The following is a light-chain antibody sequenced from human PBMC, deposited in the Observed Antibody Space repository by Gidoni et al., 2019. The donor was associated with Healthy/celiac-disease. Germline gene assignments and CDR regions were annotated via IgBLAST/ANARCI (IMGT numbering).Light chain of an antibody. CDR1: SSDVGGSNY. CDR3: SSYTSSSTLKV. Sequence: QSDLTQPASVSGSPGQSITISCTGTSSDVGGSNYVSWYQQHPGKAPKLMIYDVSNRPSGVSNRFSCSKSRNTASLTISGLQAEDEADYYCSSYTSSSTLKVFGGGTKLTVL. V-gene: IGLV2-14*03. CDR2: DVS. J-gene: IGLJ3*02.